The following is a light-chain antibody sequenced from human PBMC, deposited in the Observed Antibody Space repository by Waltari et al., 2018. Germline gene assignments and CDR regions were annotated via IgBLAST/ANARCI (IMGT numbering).Light chain of an antibody. Sequence: QSALTQPASVSGSPGQSITISCTGTTSDVVNYNLVSWYQQVPGRAPKLMIYENSRRPSDISHRFSGSKSGNTASLTISGLQAEDEADYYCCSFASSRTWVFGGGTKLTVL. V-gene: IGLV2-23*01. CDR3: CSFASSRTWV. CDR1: TSDVVNYNL. J-gene: IGLJ3*02. CDR2: ENS.